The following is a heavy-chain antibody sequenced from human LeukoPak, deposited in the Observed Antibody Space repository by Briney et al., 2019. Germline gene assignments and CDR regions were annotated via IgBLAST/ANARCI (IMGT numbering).Heavy chain of an antibody. CDR1: GGSISISSYY. Sequence: PSETLSLTCTVSGGSISISSYYWAWIRQPPGKGLEWIGEINHSGSTNYNPSLKSRVTISVDTSKNQFSLKLSSVTAADTAVYYCARVKALYSSSCIDYWGQGTLVTVSS. J-gene: IGHJ4*02. V-gene: IGHV4-39*07. D-gene: IGHD6-13*01. CDR3: ARVKALYSSSCIDY. CDR2: INHSGST.